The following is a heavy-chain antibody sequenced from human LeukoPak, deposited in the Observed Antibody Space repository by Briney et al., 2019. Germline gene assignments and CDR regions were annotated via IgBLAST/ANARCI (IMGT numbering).Heavy chain of an antibody. J-gene: IGHJ4*02. D-gene: IGHD5-18*01. V-gene: IGHV1-2*06. CDR2: INPNSGGT. CDR3: ARADTAMVFGFDY. Sequence: ASVNVSCKASGYTFTGYYMHWVRQAPGQGLEWMGRINPNSGGTNYAQKFHGRVTMTRDTSISTAYMALSRLRSDHTAVYYCARADTAMVFGFDYWGQGTLVTVSS. CDR1: GYTFTGYY.